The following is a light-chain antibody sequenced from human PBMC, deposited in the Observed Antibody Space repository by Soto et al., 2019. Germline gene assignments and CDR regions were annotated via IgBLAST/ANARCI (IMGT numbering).Light chain of an antibody. J-gene: IGLJ3*02. CDR1: SSDIGYSNY. Sequence: QSALTQPASVSGSPGQSITISCTGTSSDIGYSNYVSWYQQHPGKAPKLMIYDVTNRPSGVSSRFSGSKSGNTASLTISGLQAEDEADYYCNSYTTSSTRVFGGGTKLTVL. V-gene: IGLV2-14*03. CDR3: NSYTTSSTRV. CDR2: DVT.